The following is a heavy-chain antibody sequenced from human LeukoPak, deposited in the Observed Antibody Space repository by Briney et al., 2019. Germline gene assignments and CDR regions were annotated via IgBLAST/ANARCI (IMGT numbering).Heavy chain of an antibody. CDR3: AKDQGWLQLRYFDY. J-gene: IGHJ4*02. V-gene: IGHV3-30*18. CDR1: GFTFTNYV. Sequence: GGSLRLSCAASGFTFTNYVMHWVRQAPGKGLEWVAVISYDGSNKYYADSVKGRFTISRDNSKNTLYLQMNSLRAEDTAVYYCAKDQGWLQLRYFDYWGQGTLVTVSS. D-gene: IGHD5-24*01. CDR2: ISYDGSNK.